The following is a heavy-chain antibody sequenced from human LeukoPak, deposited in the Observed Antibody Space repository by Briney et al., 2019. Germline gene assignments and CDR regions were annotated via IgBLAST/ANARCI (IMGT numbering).Heavy chain of an antibody. D-gene: IGHD3-16*02. CDR3: ARGYLKALDY. CDR2: ISWNSGSI. J-gene: IGHJ4*02. Sequence: GGSLRLSCAASGFTFDDYAMHWVRQAPGKGLEWVSGISWNSGSIGYADSVKGRFTISRDNAKNSLYLQMNSLRAEDTAVYYCARGYLKALDYWGQGTLVTVSS. V-gene: IGHV3-9*01. CDR1: GFTFDDYA.